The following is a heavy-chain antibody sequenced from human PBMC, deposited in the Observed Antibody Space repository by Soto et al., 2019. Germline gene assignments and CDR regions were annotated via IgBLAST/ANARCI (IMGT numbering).Heavy chain of an antibody. Sequence: PGGSLILSCAASGFTFSSYEMNWVRQAPGKGLEWVSYISSSGSTIYYADSVKGRFTISRDNAKNSLYLQMNSLRAEYMAVYYCARAVFPNYYDSSGPPDYWGQGTLVTVSS. CDR1: GFTFSSYE. J-gene: IGHJ4*02. D-gene: IGHD3-22*01. CDR3: ARAVFPNYYDSSGPPDY. V-gene: IGHV3-48*03. CDR2: ISSSGSTI.